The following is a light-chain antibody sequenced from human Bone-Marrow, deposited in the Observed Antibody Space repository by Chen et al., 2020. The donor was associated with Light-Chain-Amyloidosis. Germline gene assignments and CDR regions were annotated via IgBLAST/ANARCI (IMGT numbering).Light chain of an antibody. Sequence: DIQMTQSPSSLSASVGDRVTITCRASQDVSNYLNWYQQKPGKPPKLLIYDASKLRAGVPSRFNGRGSGTDFTLTISSLQPEDIATFYCQQYESLPLTFGGGTKVEIK. V-gene: IGKV1-33*01. CDR3: QQYESLPLT. CDR2: DAS. CDR1: QDVSNY. J-gene: IGKJ4*01.